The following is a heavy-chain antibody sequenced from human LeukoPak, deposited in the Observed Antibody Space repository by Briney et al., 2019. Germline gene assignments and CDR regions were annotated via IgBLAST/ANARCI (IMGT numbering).Heavy chain of an antibody. CDR1: GGSMSMYY. CDR3: GGYRTGWSFDQ. D-gene: IGHD6-19*01. J-gene: IGHJ4*02. Sequence: SETLSLTCTVSGGSMSMYYWIWLRQSAGEGLEWIGRIYSSGSTPYNPSLKSRVSMSVDTSSNQFSLMVRSVTAADTAVYYCGGYRTGWSFDQWGQGTLVTVSS. V-gene: IGHV4-4*07. CDR2: IYSSGST.